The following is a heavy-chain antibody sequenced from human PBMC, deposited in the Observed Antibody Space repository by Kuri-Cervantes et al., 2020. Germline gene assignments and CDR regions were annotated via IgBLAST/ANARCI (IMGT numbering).Heavy chain of an antibody. CDR2: ISAYNGNT. D-gene: IGHD2-2*01. Sequence: ASVKVSCKASGYTFTSYGISWVRQAPGQGLEWMGWISAYNGNTNYAQKLQGRVTMTTDTSTSTAYMELRSLRSDDTAVYYCARDVVVVVPAAEVVWYYFDYWGQGTLVTVSS. CDR3: ARDVVVVVPAAEVVWYYFDY. J-gene: IGHJ4*02. CDR1: GYTFTSYG. V-gene: IGHV1-18*01.